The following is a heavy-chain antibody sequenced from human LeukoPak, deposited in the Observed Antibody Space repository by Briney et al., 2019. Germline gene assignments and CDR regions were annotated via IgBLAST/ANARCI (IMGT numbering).Heavy chain of an antibody. J-gene: IGHJ4*02. D-gene: IGHD3-16*01. CDR2: FHNSGTS. CDR1: DDSISDYY. V-gene: IGHV4-59*01. CDR3: TRGAGWLIDY. Sequence: SETLSLTCTVSDDSISDYYRGWIRQPPGKGPEWIGYFHNSGTSTYNPSLKSRVTISADTSKNQFSLKLNSLTTADTAVYYCTRGAGWLIDYWGQGILVTVSS.